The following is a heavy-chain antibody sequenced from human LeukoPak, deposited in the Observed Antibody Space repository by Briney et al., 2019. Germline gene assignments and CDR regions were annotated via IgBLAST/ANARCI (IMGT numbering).Heavy chain of an antibody. J-gene: IGHJ3*02. CDR2: IYHSGST. Sequence: SETLSLTCAVSGGSISSSNWWSWVRQPPGKGLEWIGEIYHSGSTNYNPSLKSRVTISVDKSKNQFSLKLSSVTAADTAVYYCARDYYDSFGAFDIWGQGTMVTVSS. V-gene: IGHV4-4*02. CDR3: ARDYYDSFGAFDI. CDR1: GGSISSSNW. D-gene: IGHD3-22*01.